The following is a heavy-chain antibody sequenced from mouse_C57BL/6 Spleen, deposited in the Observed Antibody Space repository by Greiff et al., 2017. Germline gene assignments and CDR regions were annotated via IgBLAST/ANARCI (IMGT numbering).Heavy chain of an antibody. V-gene: IGHV1-69*01. CDR3: AREGGSRGYFDY. D-gene: IGHD1-1*01. CDR1: GYTFTSYW. Sequence: QVQLQQPGAELVMPGASVKLSCKASGYTFTSYWMHWVKQRPGQGLEWIGEIDPSDSYTNYNQKFKGKSTLTVDKSSSTAYMQLSSLTSEDSAVYYCAREGGSRGYFDYWGQGTTLTVSS. CDR2: IDPSDSYT. J-gene: IGHJ2*01.